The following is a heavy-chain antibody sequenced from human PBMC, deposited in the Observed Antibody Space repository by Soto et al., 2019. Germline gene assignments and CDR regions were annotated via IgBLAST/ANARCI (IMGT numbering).Heavy chain of an antibody. D-gene: IGHD3-3*01. J-gene: IGHJ3*02. CDR2: INQDGSEK. V-gene: IGHV3-7*01. Sequence: GGSLRLSCAASGFFFSTYRMTWVRQAPGKGLEWVANINQDGSEKHYVDSVKGRFTTSRDNAKNSLFLQMNSLRAEDTAVYYCARAFWSGNNAFDIWGQGTMVTVSS. CDR3: ARAFWSGNNAFDI. CDR1: GFFFSTYR.